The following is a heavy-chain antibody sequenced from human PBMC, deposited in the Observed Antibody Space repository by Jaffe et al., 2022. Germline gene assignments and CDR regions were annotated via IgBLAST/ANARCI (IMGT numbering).Heavy chain of an antibody. CDR2: IIPIFGTA. CDR3: ARGGLEYCSSTSCYDGGYNWFDP. CDR1: GGTFSSYA. Sequence: QVQLVQSGAEVKKPGSSVKVSCKASGGTFSSYAISWVRQAPGQGLEWMGGIIPIFGTANYAQKFQGRVTITTDESTSTAYMELSSLRSEDTAVYYCARGGLEYCSSTSCYDGGYNWFDPWGQGTLVTVSS. D-gene: IGHD2-2*01. J-gene: IGHJ5*02. V-gene: IGHV1-69*05.